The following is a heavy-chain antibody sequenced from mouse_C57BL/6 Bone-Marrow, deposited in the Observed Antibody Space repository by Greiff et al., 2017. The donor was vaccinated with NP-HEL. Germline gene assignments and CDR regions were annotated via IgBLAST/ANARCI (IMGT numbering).Heavy chain of an antibody. CDR2: INPGSGGP. D-gene: IGHD1-1*01. V-gene: IGHV1-54*01. CDR3: ARNYYYDFDY. J-gene: IGHJ2*01. Sequence: VQLQQSGAELVRPGTSVKVSCKASGYAFTNYLIEWVKQRPGQGLEWIGVINPGSGGPNYNEQFKGKATLTADKSSSTAYMQLSSLTSEDSAVYFCARNYYYDFDYWGQGTTLTVSS. CDR1: GYAFTNYL.